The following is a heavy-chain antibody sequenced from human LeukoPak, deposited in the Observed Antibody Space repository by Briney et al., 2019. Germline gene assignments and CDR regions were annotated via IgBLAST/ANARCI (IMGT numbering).Heavy chain of an antibody. CDR1: GGSISSGGYY. J-gene: IGHJ3*02. CDR2: IYYSGST. D-gene: IGHD6-19*01. Sequence: SQTLSLTCTVSGGSISSGGYYWSWIRQHPGKGLEWIGYIYYSGSTYYNPSLKSRVAISVDTSKNQFSLKLSSVTAADTAVYYCARGYSSGWPDAFDIWGQGTMVTVSS. CDR3: ARGYSSGWPDAFDI. V-gene: IGHV4-31*03.